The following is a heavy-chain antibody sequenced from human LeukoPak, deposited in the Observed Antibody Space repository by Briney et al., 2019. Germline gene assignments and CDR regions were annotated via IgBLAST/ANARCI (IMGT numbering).Heavy chain of an antibody. CDR3: AKNDDNSGYRPLDY. CDR2: ISGSGDRT. CDR1: GFTFSSSA. V-gene: IGHV3-23*01. Sequence: GGSLRLSCAASGFTFSSSAMNWVRQAPGKGLEWVSTISGSGDRTYYADSVKGRFTISRDNSKNTLFLQMNSLRAEDTAVYYCAKNDDNSGYRPLDYWGQGTLLTVSS. D-gene: IGHD5-12*01. J-gene: IGHJ4*02.